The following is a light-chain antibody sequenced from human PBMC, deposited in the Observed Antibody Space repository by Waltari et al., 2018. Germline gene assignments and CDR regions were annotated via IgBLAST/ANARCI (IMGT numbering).Light chain of an antibody. CDR3: QQYDGSILT. V-gene: IGKV3-20*01. CDR1: QTINNNV. CDR2: GAS. Sequence: RSSQTINNNVLVWYQQKPGQAPRLLIHGASSRATVFPDRFSGSGSGTDFTLTISRLEPEDVAVYYCQQYDGSILTFGGGTKVEI. J-gene: IGKJ4*01.